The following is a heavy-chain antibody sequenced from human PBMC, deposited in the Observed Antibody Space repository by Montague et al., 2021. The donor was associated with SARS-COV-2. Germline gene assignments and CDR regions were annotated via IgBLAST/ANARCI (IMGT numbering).Heavy chain of an antibody. CDR3: ARLAATGDSWFDP. D-gene: IGHD6-13*01. Sequence: SLRLSCAASGFAFDDYYMTWVRQAPGKGLEWVSHINWSGGRTGYADSVKGRFTISSDTANNSVYLQMNSLRAEDTALYHCARLAATGDSWFDPWGQGTLVTVSS. CDR1: GFAFDDYY. V-gene: IGHV3-20*01. J-gene: IGHJ5*02. CDR2: INWSGGRT.